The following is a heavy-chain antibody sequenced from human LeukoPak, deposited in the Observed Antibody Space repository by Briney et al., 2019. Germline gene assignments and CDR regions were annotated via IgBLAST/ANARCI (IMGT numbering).Heavy chain of an antibody. CDR1: GYTFTGYY. D-gene: IGHD1-26*01. J-gene: IGHJ4*02. CDR3: ARVVGATQYIFDY. V-gene: IGHV1-2*02. CDR2: INPNSGGT. Sequence: ASVKVSCKASGYTFTGYYMHWVRQAPGQGLEWMGWINPNSGGTNYAQKFQGRVTMTRDTSISTAYMELSRLRSDDTAVYYCARVVGATQYIFDYWGQGTLVTVSS.